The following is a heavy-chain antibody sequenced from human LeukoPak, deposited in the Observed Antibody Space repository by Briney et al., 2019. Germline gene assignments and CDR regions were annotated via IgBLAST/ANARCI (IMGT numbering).Heavy chain of an antibody. J-gene: IGHJ5*02. CDR1: GFTFDDYA. CDR2: ISWNSGSI. D-gene: IGHD6-13*01. CDR3: AKALTLGSSSAFDP. V-gene: IGHV3-9*01. Sequence: GGSLRLSCAASGFTFDDYAMHWARQAPGKGLEWVSGISWNSGSIGYADSVKGRFTISRDNAKNSLYLQMNSLRAEDTALYYCAKALTLGSSSAFDPWGQGTLVTVSS.